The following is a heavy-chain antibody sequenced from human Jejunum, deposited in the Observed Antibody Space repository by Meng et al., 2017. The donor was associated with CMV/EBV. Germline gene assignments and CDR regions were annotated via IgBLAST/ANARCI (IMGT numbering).Heavy chain of an antibody. CDR1: GDSVSGNRGA. D-gene: IGHD7-27*01. Sequence: GDSVSGNRGAWNWLRQSPSRGLEWLGRTYYRSNWSTDYALSVKSRITISPDTSKNQVSLHLTSLTPEDTAMYYCVRSSTTGGFDPWGQGTLVTVSS. CDR3: VRSSTTGGFDP. CDR2: TYYRSNWST. J-gene: IGHJ5*02. V-gene: IGHV6-1*01.